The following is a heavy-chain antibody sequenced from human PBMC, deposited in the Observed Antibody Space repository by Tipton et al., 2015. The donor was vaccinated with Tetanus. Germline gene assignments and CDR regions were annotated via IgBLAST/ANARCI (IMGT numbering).Heavy chain of an antibody. CDR3: ARAASIAAAGLHFDY. CDR1: GYTFTGYY. CDR2: INPNSGGT. J-gene: IGHJ4*02. D-gene: IGHD6-13*01. Sequence: QLVQSGAEVKKPGASVKVSCKASGYTFTGYYMHWVRQAPGQGLEWMGWINPNSGGTNYAQKFQGRVTMTRDTSISTAYMELSGLRSDDTAVYYCARAASIAAAGLHFDYWGQGTLVTVSS. V-gene: IGHV1-2*02.